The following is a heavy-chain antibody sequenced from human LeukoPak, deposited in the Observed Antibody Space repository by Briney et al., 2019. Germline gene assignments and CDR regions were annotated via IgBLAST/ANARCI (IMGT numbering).Heavy chain of an antibody. CDR1: GGSISSYY. Sequence: PSDTLSLTCTVSGGSISSYYWSWIRQPPGKALEWIGYIYYSGSTNYNPSLKSRVTISVDTSKNQFSLKLSSVTAADTAVYYCARRMGSTSLNWFDPWGQGTLVTVSS. V-gene: IGHV4-59*07. D-gene: IGHD2-2*01. CDR3: ARRMGSTSLNWFDP. J-gene: IGHJ5*02. CDR2: IYYSGST.